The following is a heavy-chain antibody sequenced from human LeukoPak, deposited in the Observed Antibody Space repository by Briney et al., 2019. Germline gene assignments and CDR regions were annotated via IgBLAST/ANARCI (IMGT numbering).Heavy chain of an antibody. V-gene: IGHV3-48*03. CDR1: GFTFSSYE. CDR2: ISSSGSTI. J-gene: IGHJ4*02. CDR3: ARVIAAADIFDY. Sequence: PGGSLRLSCAASGFTFSSYEMNWVRQAPGKGLEWVSYISSSGSTIYYADSVKGRFTISRDNAKNSLYLQMNSLRAEDTAVYYCARVIAAADIFDYWGQGTLVTVSS. D-gene: IGHD6-13*01.